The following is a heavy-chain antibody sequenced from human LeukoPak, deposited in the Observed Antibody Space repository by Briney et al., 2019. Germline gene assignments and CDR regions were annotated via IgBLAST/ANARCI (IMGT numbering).Heavy chain of an antibody. V-gene: IGHV3-74*01. CDR2: IKTDGSST. Sequence: GSLRLSCAGSGDSWMHWVRQVPGKGLVCVSRIKTDGSSTSYADSVKGRFTISNDNAENTLYLQMNSLRAEDTAVYYCARGDGVIMNYWGQGTLVTVSS. J-gene: IGHJ4*02. D-gene: IGHD3-10*01. CDR3: ARGDGVIMNY. CDR1: GDSW.